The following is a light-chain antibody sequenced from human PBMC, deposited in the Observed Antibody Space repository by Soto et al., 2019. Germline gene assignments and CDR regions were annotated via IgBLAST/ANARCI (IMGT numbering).Light chain of an antibody. CDR2: EVN. CDR3: SSYAGSKHFIL. J-gene: IGLJ2*01. V-gene: IGLV2-8*01. CDR1: TSDVGGYND. Sequence: QSALTQPPSASGSPGQSVTISCTGTTSDVGGYNDVSWYQLHPVKVPKLIISEVNKRPAAVPDRFSGPTSGSTAYLTVFGLQDEDEADYFCSSYAGSKHFILFGGGTKLTVL.